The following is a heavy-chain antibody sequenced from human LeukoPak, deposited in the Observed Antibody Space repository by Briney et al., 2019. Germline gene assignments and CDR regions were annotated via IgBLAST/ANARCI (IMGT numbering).Heavy chain of an antibody. J-gene: IGHJ4*02. Sequence: GRSLRLSCAASEFTFNHYAMHWVRQAPGKGLEWVATISYDGTNKYYADSVKGRFTISRDNAKNSLYLQMNSLRAEDTAVYYCARQEYSNYVGVYWGQGTLVTVSS. CDR1: EFTFNHYA. CDR3: ARQEYSNYVGVY. CDR2: ISYDGTNK. V-gene: IGHV3-30-3*01. D-gene: IGHD4-11*01.